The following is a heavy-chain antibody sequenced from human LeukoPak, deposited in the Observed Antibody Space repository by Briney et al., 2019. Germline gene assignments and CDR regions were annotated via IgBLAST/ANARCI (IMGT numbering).Heavy chain of an antibody. CDR3: ARDMFDWSSYYFDY. CDR2: INQDGSEK. J-gene: IGHJ4*02. D-gene: IGHD3-10*02. Sequence: PGGSLRLSCAASGFTFSTYWMSWVRQAPGKGLEWVANINQDGSEKYYVDSVKGRFSISRDNAKTSLYLQMNNLRAEDTAVYYCARDMFDWSSYYFDYWGQGTLVTVSS. CDR1: GFTFSTYW. V-gene: IGHV3-7*01.